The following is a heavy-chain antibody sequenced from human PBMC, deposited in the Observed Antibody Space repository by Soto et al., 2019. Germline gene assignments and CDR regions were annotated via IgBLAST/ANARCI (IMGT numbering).Heavy chain of an antibody. CDR1: GGSISSSSYY. Sequence: SETLSLTFTVSGGSISSSSYYWGWIRQPPGKGLEWIGSIYYSGSTYYKTSLKSRVTISVDTSKYQFSLKLSSVTAADTALYYCARHQPMVRGVIHYYYYGMDVWGQGTTVT. D-gene: IGHD3-10*01. V-gene: IGHV4-39*01. CDR2: IYYSGST. CDR3: ARHQPMVRGVIHYYYYGMDV. J-gene: IGHJ6*02.